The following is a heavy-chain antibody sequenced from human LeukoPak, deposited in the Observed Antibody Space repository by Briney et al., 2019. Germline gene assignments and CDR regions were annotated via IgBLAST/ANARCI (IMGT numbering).Heavy chain of an antibody. CDR2: IYCSGDT. Sequence: SETLSLTCTVSGGSISSSSYYWDWIRQPPGKGLEWIGTIYCSGDTYYNPSLKSRVTISVDTSKNQFSLKLSSVTAADTAVYYCARRVCSGGSCPFDHWGQGTLVTVSS. J-gene: IGHJ4*02. CDR1: GGSISSSSYY. CDR3: ARRVCSGGSCPFDH. D-gene: IGHD2-15*01. V-gene: IGHV4-39*01.